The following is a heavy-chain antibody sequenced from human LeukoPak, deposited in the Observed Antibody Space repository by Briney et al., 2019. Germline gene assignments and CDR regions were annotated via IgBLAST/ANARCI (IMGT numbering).Heavy chain of an antibody. CDR1: GFTSNSYG. V-gene: IGHV3-33*01. J-gene: IGHJ4*02. CDR2: IWSDGSKT. Sequence: GGSLRLSCAASGFTSNSYGMHWVRQAPGKGLEWVAVIWSDGSKTYYVDSVKGRFTISRDYSKNTLYLQMSSLRVEDTAVYYCARAGASNDFDYCGQGTLVTVSS. D-gene: IGHD2-8*01. CDR3: ARAGASNDFDY.